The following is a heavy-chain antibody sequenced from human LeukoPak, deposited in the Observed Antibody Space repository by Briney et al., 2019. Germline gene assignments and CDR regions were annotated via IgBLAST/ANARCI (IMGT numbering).Heavy chain of an antibody. J-gene: IGHJ6*03. V-gene: IGHV1-69*05. CDR2: IIPIFGTA. CDR3: ARDRDDYSDYYYMDV. CDR1: GGTFSSYA. D-gene: IGHD4-11*01. Sequence: GSSVKVSCKAPGGTFSSYAISWVRQAPGQGLEWMGGIIPIFGTANYAQKFQGRVTITTDESTSTAYMELSSLRSEDTAVYYCARDRDDYSDYYYMDVWGKGTTVTDSS.